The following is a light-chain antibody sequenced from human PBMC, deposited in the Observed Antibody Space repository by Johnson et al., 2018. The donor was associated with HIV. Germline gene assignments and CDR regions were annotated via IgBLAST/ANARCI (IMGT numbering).Light chain of an antibody. CDR2: DNN. V-gene: IGLV1-51*01. CDR3: GTWDSSLSAGGYV. CDR1: SSNIGNNY. J-gene: IGLJ1*01. Sequence: QSVLTQPPSVSAAPGQKVTIYCSGSSSNIGNNYVSWYQQLPGTAHKLLIYDNNKRPSGIPDRFSGSKSGTSATLGITGLQTGDEADYYCGTWDSSLSAGGYVFGTGTKVTVL.